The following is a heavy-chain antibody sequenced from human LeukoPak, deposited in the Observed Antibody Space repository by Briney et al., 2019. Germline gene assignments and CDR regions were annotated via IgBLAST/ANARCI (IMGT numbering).Heavy chain of an antibody. V-gene: IGHV4-39*01. Sequence: PSETLSLTCTVSGGSISSSSYYWGWIRQPPGKGLEWTGSIYYSGSTYYNPSLKSRVTISIDTSKNQFSLKLSSVTAADTAVYYCARHNVVVVAAPLGWFDPWGQGTLVTVSS. CDR2: IYYSGST. J-gene: IGHJ5*02. D-gene: IGHD2-15*01. CDR1: GGSISSSSYY. CDR3: ARHNVVVVAAPLGWFDP.